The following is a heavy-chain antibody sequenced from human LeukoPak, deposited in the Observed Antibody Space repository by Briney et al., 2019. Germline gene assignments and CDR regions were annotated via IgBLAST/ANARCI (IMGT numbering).Heavy chain of an antibody. CDR2: IYYSGST. CDR1: GGSISSSSYY. J-gene: IGHJ4*02. Sequence: KPSETLSLTCTVSGGSISSSSYYWGWIRQPPGKGLEWIGGIYYSGSTYYNPSLKSRVTISVDTSKNQFSLKLSSVTAADTAVYYCARLLRAVWSLAARPGLSSYFDYWARERWSPSPQ. CDR3: ARLLRAVWSLAARPGLSSYFDY. V-gene: IGHV4-39*01. D-gene: IGHD6-6*01.